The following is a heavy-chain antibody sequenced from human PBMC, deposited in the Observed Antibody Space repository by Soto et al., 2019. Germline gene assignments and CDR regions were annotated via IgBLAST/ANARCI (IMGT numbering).Heavy chain of an antibody. D-gene: IGHD3-10*01. CDR2: ISYDGSNK. Sequence: QVQLVESGGGVVQPGRSLRLSCAASGFTFSSYAMHWVRQAPGKGLEWVAVISYDGSNKYYADSVKGRFTISRDNSKNTLYLQMNSLRAEDTAVYYCARRSAGSYYKGEYYFDYWGQGTLVTVSS. V-gene: IGHV3-30-3*01. J-gene: IGHJ4*02. CDR3: ARRSAGSYYKGEYYFDY. CDR1: GFTFSSYA.